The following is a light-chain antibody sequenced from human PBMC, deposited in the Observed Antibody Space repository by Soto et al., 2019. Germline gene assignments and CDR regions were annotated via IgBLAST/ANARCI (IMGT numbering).Light chain of an antibody. V-gene: IGKV1-39*01. Sequence: DIQMTQSPSSLSASVGDRVTITCRASQTISSYLNWYQHTLGKAPKLLIYAASSLQSGVPSRFSGSGSGTDFTLTISSLQPEDFATYYCQQSYSTPLNVGGGTKVEIK. CDR3: QQSYSTPLN. CDR2: AAS. CDR1: QTISSY. J-gene: IGKJ4*01.